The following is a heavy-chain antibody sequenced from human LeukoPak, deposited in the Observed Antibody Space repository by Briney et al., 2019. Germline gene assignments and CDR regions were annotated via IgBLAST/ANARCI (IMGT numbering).Heavy chain of an antibody. V-gene: IGHV3-21*01. CDR3: AREGGVYKTSLNFDY. CDR2: ISSSSSYI. CDR1: GFTFSSYS. Sequence: GGSLRLSCAASGFTFSSYSMNWVRQAPGKGLEWVSSISSSSSYICYADSVKGRFTISRDNAKNSLYLQMNSLRAEDTAVYYCAREGGVYKTSLNFDYWGQGTLVTVSS. D-gene: IGHD2-8*02. J-gene: IGHJ4*02.